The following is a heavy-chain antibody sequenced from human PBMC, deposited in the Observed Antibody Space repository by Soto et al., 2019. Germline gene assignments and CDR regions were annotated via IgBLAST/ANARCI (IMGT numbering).Heavy chain of an antibody. CDR3: ARPFFEYRSFYAMEV. Sequence: QVQLVQSGAEVKKPGASVKVSCKASGYTFTSYAMHWVRQAPGQRLEWMGWINAGNGNTKYSQKFQGRVTITRDTSASTAYMELSRLRSEDTAVYYCARPFFEYRSFYAMEVWGQGTTVTVSS. D-gene: IGHD6-6*01. CDR1: GYTFTSYA. J-gene: IGHJ6*02. V-gene: IGHV1-3*01. CDR2: INAGNGNT.